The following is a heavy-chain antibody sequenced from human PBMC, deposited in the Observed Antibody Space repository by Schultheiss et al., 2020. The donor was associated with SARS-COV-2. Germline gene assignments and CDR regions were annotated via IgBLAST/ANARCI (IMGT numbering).Heavy chain of an antibody. CDR3: ARFNRVATSPDAFDI. CDR2: IYHSGST. D-gene: IGHD5-12*01. V-gene: IGHV4-38-2*01. Sequence: SQTLSLTCAVSGYSISSGYYWGWIRQPPGKGLEWIGSIYHSGSTYYNPSLKSRVTISVDTSKNQFSLKLSSVTAADTAVYYCARFNRVATSPDAFDIWGQGTMVTVSS. J-gene: IGHJ3*02. CDR1: GYSISSGYY.